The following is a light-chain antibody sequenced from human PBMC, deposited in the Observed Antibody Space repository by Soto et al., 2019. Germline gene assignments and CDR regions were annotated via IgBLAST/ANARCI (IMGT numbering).Light chain of an antibody. V-gene: IGLV1-40*01. CDR2: GDT. CDR1: SSNIGAGYD. Sequence: QAVVTQPPSVSGAPGQRVTLSCTGSSSNIGAGYDVHWYQQLPGTAPKLLIYGDTNRPSGVPERFSGSRSGTSASLAITGFLAEDETDYYCQSYDSSLSDVVFGGGTQLTVL. CDR3: QSYDSSLSDVV. J-gene: IGLJ2*01.